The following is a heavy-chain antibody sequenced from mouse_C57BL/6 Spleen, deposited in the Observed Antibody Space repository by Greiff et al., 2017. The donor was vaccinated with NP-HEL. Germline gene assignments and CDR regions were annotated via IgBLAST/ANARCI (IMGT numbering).Heavy chain of an antibody. V-gene: IGHV1-59*01. J-gene: IGHJ2*01. D-gene: IGHD1-1*01. Sequence: QVQLQQPGAELVRPGTSVKLSCKASGYTFTSYWMHWVKQRPGQGLEWIGVIDPSDSYTNYNQKFKGKATLTVDTSSSTAYMQLSSLTSEDSAVYYCARLDYYGSSYYFDYWGQGTTLTVSS. CDR3: ARLDYYGSSYYFDY. CDR1: GYTFTSYW. CDR2: IDPSDSYT.